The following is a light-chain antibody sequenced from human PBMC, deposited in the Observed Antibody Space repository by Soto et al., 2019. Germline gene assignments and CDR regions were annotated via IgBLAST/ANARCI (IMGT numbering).Light chain of an antibody. J-gene: IGKJ1*01. CDR2: DAS. CDR3: QQYNSYSEA. Sequence: DIQMTHSPFTLSASVGDRFTITCRASQSISSWLAWYQQKPVKAPKLLIYDASSLESGVPSRFSGSGSGTEFTLTISSLQPDDFATYYCQQYNSYSEAFGQGTKVDNK. CDR1: QSISSW. V-gene: IGKV1-5*01.